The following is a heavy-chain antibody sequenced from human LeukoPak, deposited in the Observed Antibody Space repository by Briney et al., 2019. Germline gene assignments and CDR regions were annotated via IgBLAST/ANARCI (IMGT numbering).Heavy chain of an antibody. V-gene: IGHV4-34*01. J-gene: IGHJ3*02. Sequence: PSETLSLTCAVYGGSFSGYYWSWIRQPPGKGLEWIGEINHSGSTNYNPSLKSRVTISVDTSKNQFSLKLSSVTAADTAVYYCARGGSGVHDSSGSGSGAFDIWGQGAMVTVSS. CDR3: ARGGSGVHDSSGSGSGAFDI. CDR2: INHSGST. D-gene: IGHD3-22*01. CDR1: GGSFSGYY.